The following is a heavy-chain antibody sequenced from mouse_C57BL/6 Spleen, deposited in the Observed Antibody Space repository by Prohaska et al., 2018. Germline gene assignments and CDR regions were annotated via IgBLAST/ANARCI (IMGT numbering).Heavy chain of an antibody. CDR1: GYTFTDYN. V-gene: IGHV1-22*01. Sequence: SCKASGYTFTDYNMHWVKQSHGKILEWIGYINPNNGGTSYNQKFKGKATLTVNKSSSTAYMELRSLTSEDSAVYYCARSYGSSFVYYFDYWGQGTTLTVSS. CDR3: ARSYGSSFVYYFDY. CDR2: INPNNGGT. J-gene: IGHJ2*01. D-gene: IGHD1-1*01.